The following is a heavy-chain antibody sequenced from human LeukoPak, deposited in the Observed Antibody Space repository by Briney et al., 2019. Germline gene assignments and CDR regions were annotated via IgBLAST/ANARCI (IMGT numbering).Heavy chain of an antibody. J-gene: IGHJ4*02. Sequence: GGSLRLSCAASGFTFSSYWMSWVRQAPGKGLEWVANIKQDGSEKYYVDSVKGRFTISRDNAKNSLYLQMNSLRAEDTAVYYCARDYWGAAAGTMPDYWGQGTLVTVSS. CDR3: ARDYWGAAAGTMPDY. CDR2: IKQDGSEK. V-gene: IGHV3-7*01. D-gene: IGHD6-13*01. CDR1: GFTFSSYW.